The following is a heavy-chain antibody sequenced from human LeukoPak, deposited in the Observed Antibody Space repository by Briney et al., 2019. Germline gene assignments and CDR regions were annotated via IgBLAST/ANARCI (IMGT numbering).Heavy chain of an antibody. Sequence: GASVKVSCKASGGTFSSYGISWVRQAPGQGLEWMGGIIPIFGTANYAQKFQGRVTITADKSTSTAYMELSSLRSEDTAVYYCARGNNDYVWGSYRNGFDPWGQGTLVTVSS. CDR3: ARGNNDYVWGSYRNGFDP. V-gene: IGHV1-69*06. CDR2: IIPIFGTA. D-gene: IGHD3-16*02. J-gene: IGHJ5*02. CDR1: GGTFSSYG.